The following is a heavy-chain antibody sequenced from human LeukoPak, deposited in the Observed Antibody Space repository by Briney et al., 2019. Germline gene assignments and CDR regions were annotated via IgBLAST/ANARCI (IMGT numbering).Heavy chain of an antibody. J-gene: IGHJ4*02. Sequence: GGSLRLSCAASGFTFSSYTMNWVRQAPGKGLEWVSYISSNSSTIYYADSVKGRFTISRDNSKNTLYLQMNSLRAEDTAVYYCAKDQYYYDSSGYYYYWGQGTLVTVSS. D-gene: IGHD3-22*01. V-gene: IGHV3-48*01. CDR1: GFTFSSYT. CDR3: AKDQYYYDSSGYYYY. CDR2: ISSNSSTI.